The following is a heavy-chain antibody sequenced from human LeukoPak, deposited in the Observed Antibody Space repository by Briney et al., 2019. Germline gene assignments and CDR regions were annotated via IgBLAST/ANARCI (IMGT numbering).Heavy chain of an antibody. D-gene: IGHD5-24*01. CDR1: GYTFTGHY. Sequence: GASVKVSCKASGYTFTGHYMHWVRQAPGQGLEWMGWINPNSGGTNYAQKFQGWVTMTRDTSISTAYMELSRLRSDDTAVYYCARECRDGYNYCSGAFDIWGQGTMVTVSS. CDR2: INPNSGGT. J-gene: IGHJ3*02. V-gene: IGHV1-2*04. CDR3: ARECRDGYNYCSGAFDI.